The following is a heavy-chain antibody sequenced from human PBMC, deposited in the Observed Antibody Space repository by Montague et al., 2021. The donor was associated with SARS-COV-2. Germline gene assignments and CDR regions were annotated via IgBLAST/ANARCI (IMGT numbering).Heavy chain of an antibody. CDR1: GGSISSSNW. Sequence: SETLSLTCAVSGGSISSSNWWSWVRQPPGKGLEWIGEIYHSGSTYYNPSLKSRVTISVDTSKNHFPLKLSSVTAADTAVYYCARRGRKLLPVATTIGGFDIWGQGTMVTVSS. J-gene: IGHJ3*02. V-gene: IGHV4-4*02. CDR3: ARRGRKLLPVATTIGGFDI. D-gene: IGHD5-12*01. CDR2: IYHSGST.